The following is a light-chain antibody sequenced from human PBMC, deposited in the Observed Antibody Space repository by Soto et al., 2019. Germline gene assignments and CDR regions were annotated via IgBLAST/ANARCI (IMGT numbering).Light chain of an antibody. J-gene: IGKJ2*01. CDR1: QGVGSW. CDR2: MTS. Sequence: DIQMTQSPSSVSASVGDRVTITCRASQGVGSWLAWYQQKPGKAPKLLIYMTSELQSGVSSRFSGSGSGTDFTLTITSLQPEDFAIYYCQQADSFPYTFGQGTKLEIK. V-gene: IGKV1-12*01. CDR3: QQADSFPYT.